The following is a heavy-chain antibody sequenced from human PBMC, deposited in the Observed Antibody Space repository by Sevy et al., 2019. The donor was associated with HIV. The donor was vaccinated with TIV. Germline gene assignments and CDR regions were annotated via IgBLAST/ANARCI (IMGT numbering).Heavy chain of an antibody. CDR1: GFTFSSYW. Sequence: GGSLRLSCAASGFTFSSYWMHWVRQAPGKGLVWVSRINSDGSSTSYADSVKGRFTISRDNAKNTLDLQMNSLRAEDTAVYYWARVREGIWLFDYWGQGTLVTVSS. D-gene: IGHD6-13*01. V-gene: IGHV3-74*01. CDR2: INSDGSST. CDR3: ARVREGIWLFDY. J-gene: IGHJ4*02.